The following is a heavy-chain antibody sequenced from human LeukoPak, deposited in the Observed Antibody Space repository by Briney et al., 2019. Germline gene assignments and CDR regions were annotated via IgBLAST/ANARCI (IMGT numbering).Heavy chain of an antibody. V-gene: IGHV3-33*01. J-gene: IGHJ4*02. CDR1: GFSFRDYG. CDR2: IWYDGSNK. CDR3: ARDRSYSGGYFDY. Sequence: GGSLRLSCAASGFSFRDYGMHWVRQAPGKGLEWVAIIWYDGSNKYYTESVKGRFTISRDNSKNTLYLQMNSLRAEDTAVYYCARDRSYSGGYFDYWGQGTLVTVSS. D-gene: IGHD1-26*01.